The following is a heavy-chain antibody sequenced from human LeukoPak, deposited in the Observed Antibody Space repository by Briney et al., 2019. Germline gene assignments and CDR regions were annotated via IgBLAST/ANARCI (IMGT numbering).Heavy chain of an antibody. D-gene: IGHD3-3*01. CDR3: AIGYDFWSGYTN. CDR2: IYTSGST. J-gene: IGHJ4*02. V-gene: IGHV4-4*07. CDR1: GGSISSYY. Sequence: KTSETLSLTRTVSGGSISSYYWSWIRQPAGKGLEWIGRIYTSGSTNYNPSLKSRVTMSVDTSKNQFSLKLSSVTAADTAVYYCAIGYDFWSGYTNWGQGTLVTVSS.